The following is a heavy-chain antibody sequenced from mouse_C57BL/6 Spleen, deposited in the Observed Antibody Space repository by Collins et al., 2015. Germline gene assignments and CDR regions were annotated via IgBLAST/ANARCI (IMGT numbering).Heavy chain of an antibody. CDR2: IYPSDSET. Sequence: QVQLQQPGAELVRPGSSVKLSCKASGYTFTSYWMDWVKQRPGQGLEWIGNIYPSDSETHYNQKFKDKATLTVDKSSSTAYMQLSSLTSEDSAVYYCARNGHDGWYFDVWGTGTTVTVSS. V-gene: IGHV1-61*01. CDR3: ARNGHDGWYFDV. D-gene: IGHD2-3*01. CDR1: GYTFTSYW. J-gene: IGHJ1*03.